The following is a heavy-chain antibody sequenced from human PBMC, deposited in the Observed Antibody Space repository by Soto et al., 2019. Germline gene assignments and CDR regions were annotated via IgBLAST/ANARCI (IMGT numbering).Heavy chain of an antibody. J-gene: IGHJ5*02. CDR3: VRDLGRGRSNWLDX. CDR2: KYYRFLWFN. V-gene: IGHV6-1*01. CDR1: GDSVSTTSAA. Sequence: SQSLSLTCAISGDSVSTTSAAWGWIRQSPSRGIEWMGRKYYRFLWFNAYALSVKSRSSFKADKSKNQFSLHLTYVTPEETGVYYCVRDLGRGRSNWLDXWGQGTLVTVS.